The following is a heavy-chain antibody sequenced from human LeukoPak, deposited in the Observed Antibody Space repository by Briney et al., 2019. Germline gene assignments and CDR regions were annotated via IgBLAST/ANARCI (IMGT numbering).Heavy chain of an antibody. J-gene: IGHJ4*02. CDR1: GYTFSTSD. CDR2: IASAGNT. D-gene: IGHD2-21*01. V-gene: IGHV3-13*01. Sequence: GGSLRRSCAASGYTFSTSDMHWVRQASGRGLEWVSSIASAGNTYYAASVKGRFTISRENAKNSLYLQMNSLRAGDTAVYYCVRGGVIGFDYWGQGALVTVSS. CDR3: VRGGVIGFDY.